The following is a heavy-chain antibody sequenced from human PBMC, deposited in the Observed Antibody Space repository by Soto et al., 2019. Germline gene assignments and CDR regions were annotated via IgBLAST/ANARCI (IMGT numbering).Heavy chain of an antibody. CDR1: GGTFRNYP. CDR2: IIPVIGVP. J-gene: IGHJ4*02. D-gene: IGHD2-15*01. Sequence: GASVKVSCKASGGTFRNYPFSWVRQAPGQGLEWMGGIIPVIGVPSYARKFQGRVTITADASTSTVYMDLSSLTSEDTAVYFCARVLEFRYGHISHFHDWGQGTLVTVSS. V-gene: IGHV1-69*10. CDR3: ARVLEFRYGHISHFHD.